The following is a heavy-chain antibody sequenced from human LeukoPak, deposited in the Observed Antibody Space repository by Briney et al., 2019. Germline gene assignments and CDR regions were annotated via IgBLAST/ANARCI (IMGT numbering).Heavy chain of an antibody. Sequence: ASVKVSCKASGGTFSSYAISWVRQAPGQGLEWMGGIIPIFGTANYAQKFQGRVTITTDESTSTAYMELSSLRSEDTAVYYCASELRGAFDIWGQGTMVTVSS. CDR3: ASELRGAFDI. CDR2: IIPIFGTA. V-gene: IGHV1-69*05. J-gene: IGHJ3*02. D-gene: IGHD5-12*01. CDR1: GGTFSSYA.